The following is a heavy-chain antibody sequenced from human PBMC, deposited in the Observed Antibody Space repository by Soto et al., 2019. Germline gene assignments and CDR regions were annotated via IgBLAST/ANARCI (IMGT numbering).Heavy chain of an antibody. CDR2: INPNSGGP. CDR3: ARGPSSRGAVGVKNCTYGMDG. J-gene: IGHJ6*02. D-gene: IGHD3-3*01. V-gene: IGHV1-2*04. CDR1: GYTFTGYY. Sequence: VKVSCKASGYTFTGYYMHGVRQAPGQGLEWMGWINPNSGGPIYAQKFQGWVTITRDPAIRTAYLELTGRRTDDPAVSYLARGPSSRGAVGVKNCTYGMDGWGQG.